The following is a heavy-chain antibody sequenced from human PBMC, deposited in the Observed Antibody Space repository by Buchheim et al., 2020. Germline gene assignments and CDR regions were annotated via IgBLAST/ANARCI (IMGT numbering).Heavy chain of an antibody. J-gene: IGHJ4*02. CDR3: ASTDTIFGVVSSFSFDY. D-gene: IGHD3-3*01. Sequence: QVQLVQSGAEVKKPGASVKVSCKASGYTFTSYYMHWVQQAPGQGLEWMGIINPSGGSTSYAQKFQGRVTMTRETSTSTVYMELSSLRSEDTAVYYCASTDTIFGVVSSFSFDYWGQGTL. V-gene: IGHV1-46*01. CDR1: GYTFTSYY. CDR2: INPSGGST.